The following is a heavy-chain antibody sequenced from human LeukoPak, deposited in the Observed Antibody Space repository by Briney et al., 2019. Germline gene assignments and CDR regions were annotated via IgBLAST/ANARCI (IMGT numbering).Heavy chain of an antibody. Sequence: SVKVSCKASGYTFTSYGISWVRQAPGQGLEWMGRIIPILGIANYAQKFQGRVTITADKSTSTAYMELSSLRSEDTAVYYCAREGRYSSSLYSDYWGQGTLVTVSS. D-gene: IGHD6-13*01. CDR2: IIPILGIA. CDR3: AREGRYSSSLYSDY. CDR1: GYTFTSYG. V-gene: IGHV1-69*04. J-gene: IGHJ4*02.